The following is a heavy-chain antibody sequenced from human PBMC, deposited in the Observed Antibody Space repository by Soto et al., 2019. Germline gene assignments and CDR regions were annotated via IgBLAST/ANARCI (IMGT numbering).Heavy chain of an antibody. V-gene: IGHV1-18*04. D-gene: IGHD3-3*01. Sequence: QVQLVQSGAEVKKPGASVTVSCKASGYTFSRHCISWVRQAPGQGLEWMAWSGNTNYAQKFQGRLTLTTNPSTRTAYMELRSLRSDDTAVYYCARGADDFSSGYYYEYWGQGTLVTVSS. CDR1: GYTFSRHC. J-gene: IGHJ4*02. CDR2: SGNT. CDR3: ARGADDFSSGYYYEY.